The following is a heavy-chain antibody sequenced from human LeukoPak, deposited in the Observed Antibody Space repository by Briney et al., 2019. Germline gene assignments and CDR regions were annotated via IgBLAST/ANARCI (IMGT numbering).Heavy chain of an antibody. J-gene: IGHJ4*02. CDR2: ISAYNGNT. CDR3: ARVIVGITGTTTEIDY. CDR1: GYTFTSYG. D-gene: IGHD1-14*01. V-gene: IGHV1-18*01. Sequence: ASVKVSCKASGYTFTSYGISWARQAPGQGLEWMGWISAYNGNTNYAQKLQGRVTMTTDTSTSTAYMELRSLRSDDTAVYYCARVIVGITGTTTEIDYWGQGTLVTVSS.